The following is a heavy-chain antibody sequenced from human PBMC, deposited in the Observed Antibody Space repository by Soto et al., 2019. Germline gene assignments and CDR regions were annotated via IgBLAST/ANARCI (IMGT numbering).Heavy chain of an antibody. J-gene: IGHJ6*03. CDR3: AREGVGVRGVIGGIYYYHYMDV. CDR1: GYTFTSYG. Sequence: ASVKVSCKASGYTFTSYGISWVRQAPGQGLEWMGWISAYNGNTNYAQKLQGRVTMTTDTSTSTAYMELRSLRSDDTAVYYCAREGVGVRGVIGGIYYYHYMDVWGKGTTVTVSS. CDR2: ISAYNGNT. D-gene: IGHD3-10*02. V-gene: IGHV1-18*01.